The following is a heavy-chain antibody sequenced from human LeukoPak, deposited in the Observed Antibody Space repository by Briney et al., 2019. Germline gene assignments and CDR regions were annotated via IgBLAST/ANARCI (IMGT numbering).Heavy chain of an antibody. D-gene: IGHD2-15*01. V-gene: IGHV1-2*02. Sequence: VASVKVSCKASGYTFTYYYMHWVRQAPGQGLEWMGWFNPYSGDTNYAQKFQGRVTMTRDTSITTAYMDLSRLKSDDTAVYYCARASVENTLRIDDYWGQGTLVTVSS. CDR2: FNPYSGDT. CDR1: GYTFTYYY. CDR3: ARASVENTLRIDDY. J-gene: IGHJ4*02.